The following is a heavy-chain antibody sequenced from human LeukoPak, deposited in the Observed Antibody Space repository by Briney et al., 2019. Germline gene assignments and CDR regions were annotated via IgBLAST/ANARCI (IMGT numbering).Heavy chain of an antibody. Sequence: SQTLSLTCAISGDSVSSNSAAWNWIRQSPSRGLEWLGRTYYRSKWYNDCAVSVKSRITINPDTSKNQFSLQLNSVTPEDTAVYYCARQSSGWATLPDYFDYWGQGTLVTVSS. CDR1: GDSVSSNSAA. D-gene: IGHD6-19*01. CDR3: ARQSSGWATLPDYFDY. J-gene: IGHJ4*02. V-gene: IGHV6-1*01. CDR2: TYYRSKWYN.